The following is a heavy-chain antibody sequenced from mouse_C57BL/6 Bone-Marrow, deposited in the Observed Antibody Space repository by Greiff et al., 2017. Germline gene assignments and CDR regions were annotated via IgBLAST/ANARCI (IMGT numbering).Heavy chain of an antibody. CDR1: GYTFTSYW. J-gene: IGHJ1*03. V-gene: IGHV1-50*01. Sequence: QVQLQQPGAELVKPGASVKLSCKASGYTFTSYWMQWVKQRPGQGLEWIGEIDPSDSYTNYNQKFKGKATLTVDTSSSTAYMELHSLTSEDSAVYFCARDYGSSDWYFDVWGTGTTVTVSS. CDR2: IDPSDSYT. CDR3: ARDYGSSDWYFDV. D-gene: IGHD1-1*01.